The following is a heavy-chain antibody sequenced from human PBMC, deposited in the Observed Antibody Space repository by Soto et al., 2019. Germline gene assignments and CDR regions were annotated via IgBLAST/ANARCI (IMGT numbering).Heavy chain of an antibody. CDR1: GFTVSSNY. J-gene: IGHJ5*02. CDR3: ASSIWFGELSA. D-gene: IGHD3-10*01. V-gene: IGHV3-53*01. Sequence: VSGFTVSSNYMSWVRQAPGKGLEWVSVIYSGGSTYYADSVKGRFTISRDNSKNTLYLQMNSLRAEDTAVYYCASSIWFGELSAWGQGTLVTVSS. CDR2: IYSGGST.